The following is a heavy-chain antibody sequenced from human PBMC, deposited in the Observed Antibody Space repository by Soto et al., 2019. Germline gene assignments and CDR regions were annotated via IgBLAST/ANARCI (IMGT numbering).Heavy chain of an antibody. Sequence: EVQLVESGGGLVQPGGSLRLSCAASGFTFRDNWMSWVRHVPGKGLECVANIKTDGSEKYYVDPVKGRFTISRDNAENSLYLQMNSLRAEDTSVYYCATSMGRGGNDYWGQGTLVTVSS. J-gene: IGHJ4*02. D-gene: IGHD3-10*01. CDR2: IKTDGSEK. CDR3: ATSMGRGGNDY. V-gene: IGHV3-7*05. CDR1: GFTFRDNW.